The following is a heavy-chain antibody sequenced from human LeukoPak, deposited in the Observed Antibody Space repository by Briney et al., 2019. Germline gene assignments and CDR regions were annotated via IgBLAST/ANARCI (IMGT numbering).Heavy chain of an antibody. Sequence: PGGSLRLSCAASGFTFSSYSMNWVRQAPGKGLEWVSSISSSSSYIYYADSVKGRFTISRDNAKNSLYLQMNSLRAEDTAVYYCARDLRRPYSSSPVGDYWGQGTLVTVSS. CDR2: ISSSSSYI. CDR3: ARDLRRPYSSSPVGDY. D-gene: IGHD6-6*01. V-gene: IGHV3-21*01. CDR1: GFTFSSYS. J-gene: IGHJ4*02.